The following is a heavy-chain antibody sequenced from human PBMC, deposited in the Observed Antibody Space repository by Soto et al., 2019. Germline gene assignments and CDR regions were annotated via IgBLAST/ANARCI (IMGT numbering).Heavy chain of an antibody. D-gene: IGHD1-7*01. J-gene: IGHJ6*02. CDR2: IDPSDSYT. CDR3: SSRQTTDGMDV. CDR1: GYSFTIYW. V-gene: IGHV5-10-1*01. Sequence: GESLKISCNGSGYSFTIYWISWVRQMPGKGLEWMGRIDPSDSYTNYSPSFQGHVTISADKSISTAYLQWSSLKASDTVMYYCSSRQTTDGMDVWGQGTTVTVSS.